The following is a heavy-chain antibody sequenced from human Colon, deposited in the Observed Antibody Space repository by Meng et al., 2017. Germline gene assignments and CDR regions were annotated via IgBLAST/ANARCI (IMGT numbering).Heavy chain of an antibody. Sequence: QVLLQGSGPILVRPSETLSLTCTLSGGSVSSPSYYWSWIRQTPGKGLEWIGYVYYTGSANYNPSLKSRVTISVDTSKNHFSLNLTSVTAADTAVYYCARGRGSYSSIDFWGQGTLVTVSS. J-gene: IGHJ4*02. CDR3: ARGRGSYSSIDF. V-gene: IGHV4-61*03. D-gene: IGHD1-26*01. CDR2: VYYTGSA. CDR1: GGSVSSPSYY.